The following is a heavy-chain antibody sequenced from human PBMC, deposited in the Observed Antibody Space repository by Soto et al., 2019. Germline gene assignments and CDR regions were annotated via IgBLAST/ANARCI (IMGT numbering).Heavy chain of an antibody. J-gene: IGHJ6*03. CDR1: GYTFTSYA. V-gene: IGHV1-3*01. Sequence: QVQLVQSGAEVKKPGASVKVSCKASGYTFTSYAMHWVRQAPGQRLEWMGWINAGNGNTKYSQKFQGRVTITRDTSASTAYMELSSLRSEDTAVYYCARGAYYGSGSAPDYYYSYYMDVWDKGTTVTVSS. D-gene: IGHD3-10*01. CDR3: ARGAYYGSGSAPDYYYSYYMDV. CDR2: INAGNGNT.